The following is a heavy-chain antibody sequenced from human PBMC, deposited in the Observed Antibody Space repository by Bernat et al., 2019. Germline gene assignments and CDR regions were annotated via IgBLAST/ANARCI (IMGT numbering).Heavy chain of an antibody. D-gene: IGHD2-2*01. Sequence: EVQLVESGGDLVQPGGSLRLSCAASGFTFSNAWMSWVRQAPGKGLEWVGRIKSKTDGGTTDYAAPVKGRFTISRDDSKNTLYLQMNSLKTEDTAVYYCTTDSGYCSSTSCYYMDVWGKGTTVTVSS. J-gene: IGHJ6*03. CDR2: IKSKTDGGTT. CDR1: GFTFSNAW. CDR3: TTDSGYCSSTSCYYMDV. V-gene: IGHV3-15*01.